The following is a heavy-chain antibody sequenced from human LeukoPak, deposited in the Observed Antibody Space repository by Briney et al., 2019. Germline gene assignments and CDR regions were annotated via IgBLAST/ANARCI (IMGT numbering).Heavy chain of an antibody. CDR2: IIPIFGTA. J-gene: IGHJ5*02. CDR3: ARDLVRGVIMEDWFDP. D-gene: IGHD3-10*01. CDR1: GGTFSSYA. Sequence: SVKVSFKASGGTFSSYAISWVRPAPGQGLEWMGGIIPIFGTANYAQKFQGRVTITADESTSTAYMELSSLRSEDTAVYYCARDLVRGVIMEDWFDPWGQGTLVTVSS. V-gene: IGHV1-69*01.